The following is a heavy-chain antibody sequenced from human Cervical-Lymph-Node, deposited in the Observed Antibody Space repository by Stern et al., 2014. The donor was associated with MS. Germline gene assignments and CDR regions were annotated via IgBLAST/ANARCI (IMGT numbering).Heavy chain of an antibody. CDR1: GFTVSSNE. CDR2: ISGGST. J-gene: IGHJ4*02. V-gene: IGHV3-38-3*01. D-gene: IGHD3-22*01. Sequence: EVQLVESRGVLVQPGGSLRLSCAASGFTVSSNEMSWVRQAPGKGLEWVSSISGGSTYYADSRKGRFTISRDNSKNTLHLQMNSLRAEDTAVYYCKRGKRYYDSSGYYYGYFDYWGQGTLVTVSS. CDR3: KRGKRYYDSSGYYYGYFDY.